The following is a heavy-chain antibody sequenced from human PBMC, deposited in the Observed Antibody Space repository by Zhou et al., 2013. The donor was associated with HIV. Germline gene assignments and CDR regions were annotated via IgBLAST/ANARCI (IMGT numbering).Heavy chain of an antibody. CDR3: ARGYAFDP. CDR2: MNPNSGKT. J-gene: IGHJ5*02. CDR1: GYSFLTYD. Sequence: VQLVQSGPEVKKPGASVKVSCWTSGYSFLTYDVNWVRQVAGQGFEWLGWMNPNSGKTVYAEKFQGRVIMTSETSTTTAYLELSSLTYEDTVVYFCARGYAFDPWGQGTLVTVSS. D-gene: IGHD3-16*01. V-gene: IGHV1-8*01.